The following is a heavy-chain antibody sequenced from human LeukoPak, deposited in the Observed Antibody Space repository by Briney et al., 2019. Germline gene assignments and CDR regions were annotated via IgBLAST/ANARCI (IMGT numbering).Heavy chain of an antibody. CDR2: ISGGGET. V-gene: IGHV3-23*01. J-gene: IGHJ4*02. CDR3: AKASCVSNADAVW. Sequence: PGGSLRLSCVASGFSFTNYAMSWVRQAPARGPEWVSSISGGGETIYEDSVKSRSTISRDDSRNTVYLQLNNLRVEDTAIYYCAKASCVSNADAVWWGQGTRVTVSS. D-gene: IGHD1-1*01. CDR1: GFSFTNYA.